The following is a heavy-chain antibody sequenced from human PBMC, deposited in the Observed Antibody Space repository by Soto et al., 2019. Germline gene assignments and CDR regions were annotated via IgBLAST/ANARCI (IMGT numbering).Heavy chain of an antibody. J-gene: IGHJ3*02. Sequence: ASVKVSCKASGYTFTSYGISWVRQAPGQGLEWMGWISAYNGNTNYAQKLQGRVTMTTDTSTSTAYMELRSLRSDDTAVYYCARGREYYDPLQAAFDIWGQGTMVTVSS. V-gene: IGHV1-18*01. CDR1: GYTFTSYG. CDR3: ARGREYYDPLQAAFDI. D-gene: IGHD3-3*01. CDR2: ISAYNGNT.